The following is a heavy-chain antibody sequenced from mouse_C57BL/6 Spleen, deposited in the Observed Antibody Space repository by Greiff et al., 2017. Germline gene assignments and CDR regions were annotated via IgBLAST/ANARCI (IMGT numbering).Heavy chain of an antibody. D-gene: IGHD1-1*01. CDR2: IDPSDSET. CDR3: ARDHYGSSYGYFDV. Sequence: QVQLQQPGAELVRPGSSVKLSCKASGYTFTSYWMHWVKQRPIQGLEWIGNIDPSDSETHYNQKFKDKATLTVDKSSSTAYMQLSSLTSEDSAVYYCARDHYGSSYGYFDVWGIGTTVTVSS. CDR1: GYTFTSYW. V-gene: IGHV1-52*01. J-gene: IGHJ1*03.